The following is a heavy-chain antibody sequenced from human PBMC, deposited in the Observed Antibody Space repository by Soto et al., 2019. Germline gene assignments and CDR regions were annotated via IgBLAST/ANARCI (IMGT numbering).Heavy chain of an antibody. Sequence: ASEILSLTCTVSGGSISSYYWGWIRKPPRKGLEWIGYIYYSGSTNYNPSLKSRVTISVDTSKNQFSLKLSSVTAADTAVYYCAREKEDDFWSGYSWFDPWGQGTLVTVSS. CDR1: GGSISSYY. V-gene: IGHV4-59*12. CDR2: IYYSGST. J-gene: IGHJ5*02. D-gene: IGHD3-3*01. CDR3: AREKEDDFWSGYSWFDP.